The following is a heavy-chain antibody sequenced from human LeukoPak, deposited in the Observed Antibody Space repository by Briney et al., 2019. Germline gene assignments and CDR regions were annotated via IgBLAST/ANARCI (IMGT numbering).Heavy chain of an antibody. D-gene: IGHD6-19*01. CDR1: GFTLSSNY. CDR2: IYSGGST. CDR3: ARAPEWLIFDY. J-gene: IGHJ4*02. Sequence: PGGSLRLSCAASGFTLSSNYMSWVRQAPGKGLEWGSVIYSGGSTYYADSVKGRFTISRHNSKNTLYLQMNSLRAEDTAVYYCARAPEWLIFDYWGQGTLVTVSS. V-gene: IGHV3-53*04.